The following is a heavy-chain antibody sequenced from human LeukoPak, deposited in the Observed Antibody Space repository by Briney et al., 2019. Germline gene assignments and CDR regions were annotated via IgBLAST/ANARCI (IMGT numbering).Heavy chain of an antibody. CDR1: GFTFSSYG. CDR3: ARDQSKAWSLDY. CDR2: IWYDGSNK. J-gene: IGHJ4*02. D-gene: IGHD2-8*02. V-gene: IGHV3-33*01. Sequence: GRSLRLSCAASGFTFSSYGMHWVRQAPGKGLEWVAVIWYDGSNKYYADSVKGRFTISRDNSKNTLYLQMNSLRAEDTAVYYCARDQSKAWSLDYWGQGTLVTVSS.